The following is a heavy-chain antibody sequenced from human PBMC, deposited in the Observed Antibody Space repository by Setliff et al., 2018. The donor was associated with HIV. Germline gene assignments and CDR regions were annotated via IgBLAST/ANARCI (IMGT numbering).Heavy chain of an antibody. J-gene: IGHJ1*01. CDR2: NNYSGST. V-gene: IGHV4-38-2*01. Sequence: SETLSLTCAVSGYSNSSGYYWGWIRQPPGKGLEWIGTNNYSGSTYYSPSLKSRVIISVDTAKNHLSLNLRSVTAADTAVYYCVRQAYDLVPFDFQYWGQGTLVTVSS. D-gene: IGHD3-22*01. CDR3: VRQAYDLVPFDFQY. CDR1: GYSNSSGYY.